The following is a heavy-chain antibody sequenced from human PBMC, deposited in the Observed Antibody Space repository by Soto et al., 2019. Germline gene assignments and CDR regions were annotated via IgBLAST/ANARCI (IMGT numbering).Heavy chain of an antibody. D-gene: IGHD3-10*01. CDR3: ARGERTWIYFLY. V-gene: IGHV4-30-4*01. CDR2: IHRSGST. J-gene: IGHJ4*02. CDR1: GGSIGSGDFY. Sequence: QVQLQESGPGLVKPSQTLSLTCTVSGGSIGSGDFYWTWIRQPAGKGLEYIGYIHRSGSTYYNPSLKTRVIISVDTSKNQFSLKLTSLTAADTARYYCARGERTWIYFLYWGQGALVTVSS.